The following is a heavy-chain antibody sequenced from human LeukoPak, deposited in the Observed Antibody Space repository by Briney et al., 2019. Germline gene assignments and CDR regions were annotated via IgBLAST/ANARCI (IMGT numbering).Heavy chain of an antibody. D-gene: IGHD6-19*01. CDR1: GGSFSGYY. CDR3: ARRGYSSGWYLRRYFDY. J-gene: IGHJ4*02. Sequence: SETLSLTCAVYGGSFSGYYWSWVRQPPGKGLEWIGEINHSRSTNYNPSLKSRVTISVDTSKNQFSLKLSSVTAADTAVYYCARRGYSSGWYLRRYFDYWGQGTLVTVSS. CDR2: INHSRST. V-gene: IGHV4-34*01.